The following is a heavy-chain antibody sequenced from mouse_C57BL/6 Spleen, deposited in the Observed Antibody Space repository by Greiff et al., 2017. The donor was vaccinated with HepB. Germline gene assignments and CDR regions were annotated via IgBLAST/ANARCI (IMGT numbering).Heavy chain of an antibody. CDR3: ARRAWASYGSSSWYFDY. V-gene: IGHV15-2*01. D-gene: IGHD1-1*01. Sequence: QVQLQQSGSELRSPGSSVKLSCKDFDSEVFPIAYMSWVRQKPGHGFEWIGGILPSIGRTIYGEKFEDKATLDADTLSNTAYLELNSLTSEDSAIYYCARRAWASYGSSSWYFDYWGQGTTLTVSS. J-gene: IGHJ2*01. CDR2: ILPSIGRT. CDR1: DSEVFPIAY.